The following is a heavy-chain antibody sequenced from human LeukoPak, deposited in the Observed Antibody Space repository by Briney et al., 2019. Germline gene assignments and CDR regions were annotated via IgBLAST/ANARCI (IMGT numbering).Heavy chain of an antibody. J-gene: IGHJ4*02. Sequence: ASLKVSCNISGYTFTDFSIHWVRQAPGKGLEWMGGFNREDDEAIYAPHYQGRVTVTEDTSTDTAYMELSSLRSEDTAVYCATLDSYYDKSGRPLDPDWGQGTQDTVSS. CDR2: FNREDDEA. CDR1: GYTFTDFS. D-gene: IGHD3-22*01. V-gene: IGHV1-24*01. CDR3: ATLDSYYDKSGRPLDPD.